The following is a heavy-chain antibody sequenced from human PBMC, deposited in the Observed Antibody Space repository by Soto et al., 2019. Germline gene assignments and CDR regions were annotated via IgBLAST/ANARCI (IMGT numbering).Heavy chain of an antibody. CDR2: IYYSGST. D-gene: IGHD1-26*01. Sequence: TSETLSLTCTVSGGSINSYYWSWIRQPPGKGLEWIGYIYYSGSTNYNPSLKSRVTISVDTSKSQFSLKLRSVTGADTAVYYCARRYGGNFDYWGQGTLVTVSS. V-gene: IGHV4-59*01. CDR1: GGSINSYY. CDR3: ARRYGGNFDY. J-gene: IGHJ4*02.